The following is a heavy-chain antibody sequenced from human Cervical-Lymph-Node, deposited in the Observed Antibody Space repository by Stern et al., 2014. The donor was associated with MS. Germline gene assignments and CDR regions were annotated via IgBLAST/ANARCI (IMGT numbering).Heavy chain of an antibody. Sequence: QDQLVQSGSELKKPGASVTVSCKASGYTFTTHAMSWVRQAPGQGLEWMGWINTDTGKPTYAQGFTGRFVFCVDISVSTAYVQISNLKAEDTAVYYCASEDITMVRGVTYYYGMDVWGQGTTVTVSS. J-gene: IGHJ6*02. CDR2: INTDTGKP. V-gene: IGHV7-4-1*02. D-gene: IGHD3-10*01. CDR1: GYTFTTHA. CDR3: ASEDITMVRGVTYYYGMDV.